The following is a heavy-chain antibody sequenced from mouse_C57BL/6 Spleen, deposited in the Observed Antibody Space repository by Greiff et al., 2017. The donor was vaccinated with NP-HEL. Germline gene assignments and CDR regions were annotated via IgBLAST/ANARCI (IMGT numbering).Heavy chain of an antibody. V-gene: IGHV3-6*01. CDR1: GYSITSGYY. J-gene: IGHJ1*03. CDR2: ISYDGSN. CDR3: ARGGLRGDFDV. Sequence: EVKLMESGPGLVKPSQSLSLTCSVTGYSITSGYYWNWIRQFPGNKLEWMGYISYDGSNNYNPSLKNRISITRDTSKNQFFLKLNSVTTEDTATYYCARGGLRGDFDVWGTGTTVTVSS.